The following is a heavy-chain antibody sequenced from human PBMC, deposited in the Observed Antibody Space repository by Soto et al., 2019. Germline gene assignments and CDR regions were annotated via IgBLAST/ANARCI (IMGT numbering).Heavy chain of an antibody. CDR2: IYYSGST. CDR3: ARESSFYCGGDCTYGMDV. V-gene: IGHV4-59*01. D-gene: IGHD2-21*02. Sequence: PSETLSLTCTVSGGSISSYYWSWIRQPPGKGLEWIGYIYYSGSTNYNPSLKSRVTISVDTSKNQFSLKLSSVTAADTAVYYCARESSFYCGGDCTYGMDVWGQGTTVTVSS. J-gene: IGHJ6*02. CDR1: GGSISSYY.